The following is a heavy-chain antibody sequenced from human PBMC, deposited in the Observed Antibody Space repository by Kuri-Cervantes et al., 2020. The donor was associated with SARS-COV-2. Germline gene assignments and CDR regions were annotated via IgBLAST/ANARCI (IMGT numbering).Heavy chain of an antibody. CDR1: GYTFTGYY. J-gene: IGHJ4*02. V-gene: IGHV1-2*02. CDR3: ARLSGFLYSSGWDDY. Sequence: ASVKVSCKASGYTFTGYYMHWVRQAPGQGLEWMGWINPNSGGTNYAQKFQGRVTMTRDTSISTAYVELSRLRSDDTAVYYCARLSGFLYSSGWDDYWGQGTLVTVSS. CDR2: INPNSGGT. D-gene: IGHD6-19*01.